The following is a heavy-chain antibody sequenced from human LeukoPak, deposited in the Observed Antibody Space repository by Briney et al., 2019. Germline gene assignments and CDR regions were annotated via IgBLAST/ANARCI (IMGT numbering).Heavy chain of an antibody. CDR3: AKDMGYYHSSVYEPPSWGMDV. D-gene: IGHD3-22*01. CDR2: IGGGGGST. Sequence: GGSLRLSCAASGFTFDDYAIHWVRQAPGKGLEWVSLIGGGGGSTYYADSVKGRFTISRDNSKNSLYLQMNSLRTEDTAFYYCAKDMGYYHSSVYEPPSWGMDVWGQGTTVTVSS. V-gene: IGHV3-43*02. J-gene: IGHJ6*02. CDR1: GFTFDDYA.